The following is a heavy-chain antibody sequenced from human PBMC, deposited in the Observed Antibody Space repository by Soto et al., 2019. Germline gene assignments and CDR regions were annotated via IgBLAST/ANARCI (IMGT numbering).Heavy chain of an antibody. CDR3: ARIQNKDTLMAYYFDY. D-gene: IGHD5-18*01. CDR1: GGSISSNNYY. V-gene: IGHV4-39*01. Sequence: QLQLQESGPGLVKPSETLSLTCTVSGGSISSNNYYWGWIRQPPGKGLEWIGSIYYSGSTYYNPSLKSRVTISVDTSKNQFSLKLSSVTAADTAVYYCARIQNKDTLMAYYFDYWGQGTLVTVSS. J-gene: IGHJ4*02. CDR2: IYYSGST.